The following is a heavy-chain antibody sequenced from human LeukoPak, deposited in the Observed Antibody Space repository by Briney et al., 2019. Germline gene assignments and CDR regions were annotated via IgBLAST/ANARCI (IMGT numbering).Heavy chain of an antibody. Sequence: SETLSLTCAVSGGSISSGGYSWSWIRQPPGKGLEWIGYIYHSGSTYYNPSLKSRVTISVDRSKNQFSLKLSSVTAADTAVYYCARDHSSGWSSHFDYWGQGTLVTVSS. V-gene: IGHV4-30-2*01. D-gene: IGHD6-19*01. CDR1: GGSISSGGYS. CDR2: IYHSGST. J-gene: IGHJ4*02. CDR3: ARDHSSGWSSHFDY.